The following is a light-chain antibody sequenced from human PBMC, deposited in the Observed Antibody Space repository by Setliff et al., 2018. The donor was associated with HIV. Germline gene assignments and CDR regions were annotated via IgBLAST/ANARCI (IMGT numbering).Light chain of an antibody. CDR1: SSDIGGYNY. CDR3: SSYTTRSPIVV. CDR2: DVT. V-gene: IGLV2-14*03. Sequence: QSALAQPASVSGSPGQSITISCTGTSSDIGGYNYVSWYQQHPGKAPNVVISDVTNRPSGVSHRFSGSKSGNTASLTISGLQAEDEAVYYCSSYTTRSPIVVFGGGTKSPS. J-gene: IGLJ2*01.